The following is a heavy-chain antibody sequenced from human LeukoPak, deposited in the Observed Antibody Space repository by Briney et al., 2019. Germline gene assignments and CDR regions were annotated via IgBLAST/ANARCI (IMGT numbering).Heavy chain of an antibody. CDR3: ASLPRRDGYNGDY. J-gene: IGHJ4*02. V-gene: IGHV4-34*01. Sequence: SETLSLTCAVYDGSFSGYYWSWIRQPPGKGLEWIGEINHSGSTNYNPSLKSRVTISVDTSKNQFSLKLSSVTAADTAVYYCASLPRRDGYNGDYWGQGTLVTVSS. CDR1: DGSFSGYY. D-gene: IGHD5-24*01. CDR2: INHSGST.